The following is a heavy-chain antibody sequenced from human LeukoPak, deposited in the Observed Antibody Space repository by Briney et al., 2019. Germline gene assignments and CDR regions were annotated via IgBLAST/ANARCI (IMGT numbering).Heavy chain of an antibody. D-gene: IGHD5-24*01. Sequence: QTGGSLRLSCAASGFTFSSYAMHWVRQAPGKGLEWVAVISYDGSNKYYADSVKGRFTISRDNSKNTLYLQMNSLRAEDTAVYYCARGEMATVAYTLFDYWGQGTLVTVSS. CDR3: ARGEMATVAYTLFDY. V-gene: IGHV3-30-3*01. CDR1: GFTFSSYA. CDR2: ISYDGSNK. J-gene: IGHJ4*02.